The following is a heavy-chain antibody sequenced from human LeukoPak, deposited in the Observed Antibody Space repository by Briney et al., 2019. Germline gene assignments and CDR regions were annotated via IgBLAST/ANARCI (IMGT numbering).Heavy chain of an antibody. CDR1: GDSVSSNSAA. CDR2: TNYRSQWYN. V-gene: IGHV6-1*01. CDR3: AHSSGWSLYYFDY. D-gene: IGHD6-19*01. J-gene: IGHJ4*02. Sequence: SQTLSLTCAISGDSVSSNSAAWNWIRQSPSRGLEWLGRTNYRSQWYNGYAVSVKSRITINPDTSKNQFSLQLTSVTPEDTAVYYCAHSSGWSLYYFDYWGQGTLVTVSS.